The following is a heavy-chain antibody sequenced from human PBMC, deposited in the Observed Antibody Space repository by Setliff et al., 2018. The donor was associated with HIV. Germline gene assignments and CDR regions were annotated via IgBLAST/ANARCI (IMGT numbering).Heavy chain of an antibody. CDR2: INAGNGNT. J-gene: IGHJ4*02. D-gene: IGHD3-3*01. CDR3: ARDADYDFWSGYWRYFDY. Sequence: GESLKISCKASGHTFTSYAMHWVRQVPGQRLEWMGWINAGNGNTKYSQKFQGRVTITTDTSASTAYMELSSLRSEDTAVYYCARDADYDFWSGYWRYFDYWGQGTLVTVSS. CDR1: GHTFTSYA. V-gene: IGHV1-3*01.